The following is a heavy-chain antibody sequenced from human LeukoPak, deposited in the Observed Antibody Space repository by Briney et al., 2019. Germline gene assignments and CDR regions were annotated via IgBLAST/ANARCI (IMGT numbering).Heavy chain of an antibody. V-gene: IGHV3-11*05. CDR3: AREPIQLWLRGAFDI. Sequence: GGSLRLSCAVSGFTFSDYYMSWIRQAPGKGLEWVSYYSSSSSYTNYADSVKGRFTISRDNAKNSLYLQMNSLRAEDTAVYYCAREPIQLWLRGAFDIWGQGTMVTVSS. CDR2: YSSSSSYT. D-gene: IGHD5-18*01. J-gene: IGHJ3*02. CDR1: GFTFSDYY.